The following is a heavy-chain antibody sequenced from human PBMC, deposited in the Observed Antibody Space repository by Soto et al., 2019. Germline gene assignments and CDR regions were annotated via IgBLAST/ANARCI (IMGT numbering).Heavy chain of an antibody. CDR3: ARMATSGTLNWFDP. CDR1: GYTFGNND. V-gene: IGHV1-8*01. CDR2: MNPNSGNT. Sequence: QVRLVQSGAEVRTPGASVKVSCKASGYTFGNNDISWVRQATGQGLEWMGWMNPNSGNTGYAQKFQGRVTMTRNTSMTTAYLELSSLRSDDTAIYYCARMATSGTLNWFDPWGQGTLVTVSS. J-gene: IGHJ5*02.